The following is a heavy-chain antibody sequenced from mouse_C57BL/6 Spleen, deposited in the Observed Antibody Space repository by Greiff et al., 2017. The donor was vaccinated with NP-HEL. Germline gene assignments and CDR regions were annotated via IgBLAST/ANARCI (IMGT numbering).Heavy chain of an antibody. J-gene: IGHJ2*01. CDR1: GYSITSGYY. V-gene: IGHV3-6*01. D-gene: IGHD1-2*01. Sequence: EVKLQESGPGLVKPSQSLSLTCSVTGYSITSGYYWNWIRQFPGNKLEWMGYISYDGSNNYNPSLKNRISITRDTSKNQFFLKLNSVTTEDTATYYCARSYYGPDYWGQGTTLTVSS. CDR3: ARSYYGPDY. CDR2: ISYDGSN.